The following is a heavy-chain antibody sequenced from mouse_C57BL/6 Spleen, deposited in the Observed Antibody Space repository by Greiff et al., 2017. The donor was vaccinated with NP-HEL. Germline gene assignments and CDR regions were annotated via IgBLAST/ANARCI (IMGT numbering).Heavy chain of an antibody. J-gene: IGHJ1*03. CDR2: IRLKSDNYAT. D-gene: IGHD1-1*01. Sequence: EVKVEESGGGLVQPGGSMKLSCVASGFTFSNYWMNWVRQSPEKGLEWVAQIRLKSDNYATHYAESVKGRFTISRDDSKSSVYLQMNNLRAEDTGIYYCTVDYYGSRDWYFDVWGTGTTVTVSS. V-gene: IGHV6-3*01. CDR3: TVDYYGSRDWYFDV. CDR1: GFTFSNYW.